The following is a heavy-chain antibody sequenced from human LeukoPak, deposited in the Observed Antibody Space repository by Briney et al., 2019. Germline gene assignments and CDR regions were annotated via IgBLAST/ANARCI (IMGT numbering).Heavy chain of an antibody. CDR3: ARAYTYGSGQRYYWFMDV. CDR2: IDPNSGGT. V-gene: IGHV1-2*02. CDR1: GYSFTGYY. Sequence: ASVKVSCKASGYSFTGYYIHWVRQAPGQGLEWMGWIDPNSGGTKCAQNFQGSVTMTRDTSITTAYMEVRRLISDDTAVYYCARAYTYGSGQRYYWFMDVWGQGTTVTVSS. J-gene: IGHJ6*02. D-gene: IGHD3-10*01.